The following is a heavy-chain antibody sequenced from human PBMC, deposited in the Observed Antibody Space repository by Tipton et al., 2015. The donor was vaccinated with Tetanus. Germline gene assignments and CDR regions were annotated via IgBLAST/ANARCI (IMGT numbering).Heavy chain of an antibody. V-gene: IGHV1-69*04. D-gene: IGHD3-10*01. Sequence: QSGAEVKKPGSSVKVSCKASGGTFSSYAISWVRQAPGQGLEWMGRIIPILGIANYAQKFQGRVTVTADKSTSTAYMELSRLRSEDTAVYYCGRNMAALRGGSDYWGRGPLVSVSS. CDR3: GRNMAALRGGSDY. J-gene: IGHJ4*02. CDR1: GGTFSSYA. CDR2: IIPILGIA.